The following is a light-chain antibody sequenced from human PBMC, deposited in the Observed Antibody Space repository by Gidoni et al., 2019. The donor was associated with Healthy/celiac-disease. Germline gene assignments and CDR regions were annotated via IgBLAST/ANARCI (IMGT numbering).Light chain of an antibody. Sequence: DIVMTQSPLSLPVTPGEPASISCRSSQSLLHSNGYNYLDWYLQKPGQSPQPLIYLGSNRASGVPDRFSGSGSGTDFTLKISRVEAEDVGVYYCMRALQTPRTFGQGTKLEIK. J-gene: IGKJ2*01. CDR3: MRALQTPRT. CDR2: LGS. CDR1: QSLLHSNGYNY. V-gene: IGKV2-28*01.